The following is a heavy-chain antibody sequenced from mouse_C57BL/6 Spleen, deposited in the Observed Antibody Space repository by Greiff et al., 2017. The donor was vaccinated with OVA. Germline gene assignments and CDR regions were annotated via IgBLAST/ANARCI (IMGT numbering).Heavy chain of an antibody. CDR2: ISSGGSYT. D-gene: IGHD2-4*01. J-gene: IGHJ4*01. CDR3: ARQGIYYDYDEGYAMDY. Sequence: EVQRVESGGDLVKPGGSLKLSCAASGFTFSSYGMSWVRQTPDKRLEWVATISSGGSYTYYPDSVKGRFTISRDNAKNTLYLQMSSLKSEDTAMYYCARQGIYYDYDEGYAMDYWGQGTSVTVSS. CDR1: GFTFSSYG. V-gene: IGHV5-6*01.